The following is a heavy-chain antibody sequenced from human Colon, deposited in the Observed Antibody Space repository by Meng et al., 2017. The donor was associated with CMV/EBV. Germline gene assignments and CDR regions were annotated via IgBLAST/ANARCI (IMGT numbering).Heavy chain of an antibody. D-gene: IGHD3-22*01. Sequence: KVSCKGSGYSFTNYWIAWVRQMPGKGLEWMGTIFPGASETRYSPSFQGQVTISADKSISTAYLQWTSLKASDTAIYYCARGMISTPFDYWGQGTLVTVSS. V-gene: IGHV5-51*01. J-gene: IGHJ4*02. CDR2: IFPGASET. CDR3: ARGMISTPFDY. CDR1: GYSFTNYW.